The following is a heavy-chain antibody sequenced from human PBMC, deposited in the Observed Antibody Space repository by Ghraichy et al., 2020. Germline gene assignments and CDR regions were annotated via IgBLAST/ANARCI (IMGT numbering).Heavy chain of an antibody. J-gene: IGHJ4*02. CDR2: TRNKANSYTT. V-gene: IGHV3-72*01. D-gene: IGHD5-18*01. CDR3: ARVKRYGPYYFDY. Sequence: GGSLRLSCAASGFTFSDHYMDWVRQAPGKGLEWVGRTRNKANSYTTEYAASVKGRFTISRDDSKNSLYLQMNSLKTEDTAVYYCARVKRYGPYYFDYWGQGTLVTVSS. CDR1: GFTFSDHY.